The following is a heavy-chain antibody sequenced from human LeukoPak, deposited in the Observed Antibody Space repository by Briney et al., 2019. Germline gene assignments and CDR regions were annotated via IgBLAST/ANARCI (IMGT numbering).Heavy chain of an antibody. V-gene: IGHV3-66*01. CDR2: VYAGAGGTD. D-gene: IGHD3-16*02. CDR1: GFTVSSNY. CDR3: ARDYDYVWGSYRYSFWFDP. Sequence: PGGSLRLSCAASGFTVSSNYMNWVRQAPGKGLEWVSVVYAGAGGTDYYADSVMGRFTISRDNSKNTLYLQLNSLRAEDTAVYYCARDYDYVWGSYRYSFWFDPWGQGTLVTVSS. J-gene: IGHJ5*02.